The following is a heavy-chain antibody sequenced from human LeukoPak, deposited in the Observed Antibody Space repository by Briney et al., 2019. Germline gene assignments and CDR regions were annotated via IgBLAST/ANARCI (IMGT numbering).Heavy chain of an antibody. CDR1: GFTFSSYG. J-gene: IGHJ3*02. D-gene: IGHD5-12*01. V-gene: IGHV3-30*18. CDR3: AKESWITAFDI. Sequence: PGGSLRLSCAASGFTFSSYGMHWVRQAPGKGLEWVAVISYDGSNKYYADSVKGRFTISRDNSKNTLYLQMNSLRAEDTAVYYCAKESWITAFDIWGQGTMVTVSS. CDR2: ISYDGSNK.